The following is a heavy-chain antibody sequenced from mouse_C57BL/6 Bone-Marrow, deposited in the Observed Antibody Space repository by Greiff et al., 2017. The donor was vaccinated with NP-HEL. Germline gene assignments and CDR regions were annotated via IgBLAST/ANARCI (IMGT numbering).Heavy chain of an antibody. J-gene: IGHJ1*03. V-gene: IGHV1-85*01. Sequence: QVQLKESGPELVKPGASVKLSCKASGYTFTSYDINWVKQRPGQGLEWIGWIYPRDGSTMYNEKFKGKATLTVATSSSTADMGLHRMTSEDSAVYFCGRSGYYGLWYFDVWGTGTTVTVSS. D-gene: IGHD1-1*01. CDR1: GYTFTSYD. CDR3: GRSGYYGLWYFDV. CDR2: IYPRDGST.